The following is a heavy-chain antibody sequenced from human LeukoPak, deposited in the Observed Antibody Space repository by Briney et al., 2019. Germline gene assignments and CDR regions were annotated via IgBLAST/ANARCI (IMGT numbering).Heavy chain of an antibody. V-gene: IGHV3-48*03. CDR2: ISSSAGTI. D-gene: IGHD1-26*01. CDR3: TRGRGSTAR. CDR1: GFTFSSYE. J-gene: IGHJ4*02. Sequence: PGGSLRLSCAASGFTFSSYEMNWVRKAPGKGLEWVSYISSSAGTIYYADSVRGRFTISRDNSKNSLYLQMNSLRAEDTAVYFCTRGRGSTARWGQGTLVTVSS.